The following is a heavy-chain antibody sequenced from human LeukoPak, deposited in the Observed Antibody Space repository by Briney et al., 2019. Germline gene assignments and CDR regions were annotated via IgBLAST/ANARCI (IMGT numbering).Heavy chain of an antibody. V-gene: IGHV1-2*02. Sequence: ASVKVSCKASGYTFSDFYMHWVRQAPGQGLEWMGWINPNSGGTKYAQKFQGRVTMTRDTSISTAYMELSRLRSDDTAVYYCARVTGGWTDFDYWGQGTLVTVSS. CDR1: GYTFSDFY. CDR3: ARVTGGWTDFDY. D-gene: IGHD3/OR15-3a*01. J-gene: IGHJ4*02. CDR2: INPNSGGT.